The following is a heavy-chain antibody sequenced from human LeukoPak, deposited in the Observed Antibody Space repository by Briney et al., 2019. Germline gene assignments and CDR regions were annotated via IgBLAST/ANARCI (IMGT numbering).Heavy chain of an antibody. CDR1: GYSFTSYW. D-gene: IGHD2-2*01. V-gene: IGHV5-51*01. CDR2: IYPGDSDT. CDR3: ARHWAYCSSTSCPYYYGMDV. Sequence: PGESLQISCKGSGYSFTSYWIGWVRQMPGKGLEWMWIIYPGDSDTRYSPSFQGQVTISADKSISTAYLQWSSLKASDTAMYYCARHWAYCSSTSCPYYYGMDVWGKGTTVTVSS. J-gene: IGHJ6*04.